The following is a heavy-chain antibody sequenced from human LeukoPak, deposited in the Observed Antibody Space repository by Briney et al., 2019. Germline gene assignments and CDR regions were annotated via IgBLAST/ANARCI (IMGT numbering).Heavy chain of an antibody. CDR2: INPNSGRT. D-gene: IGHD6-13*01. V-gene: IGHV1-2*02. J-gene: IGHJ4*02. CDR3: ARGSAGIAAAGKSRTPDY. Sequence: GASVNVSCKASGYTFTRYYIHWVRQAPGQGLEWMGWINPNSGRTNYAQKFQGRVTMTRDTSISTAYMELSRLRSDDTAVYYCARGSAGIAAAGKSRTPDYWGQGTLVTVSS. CDR1: GYTFTRYY.